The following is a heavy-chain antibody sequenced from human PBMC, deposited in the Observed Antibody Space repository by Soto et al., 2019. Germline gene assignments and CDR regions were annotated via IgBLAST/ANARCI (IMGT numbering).Heavy chain of an antibody. D-gene: IGHD3-22*01. J-gene: IGHJ4*02. CDR3: ARTHRYYYDSSGYYSPFDY. CDR1: GGTFSSYA. V-gene: IGHV1-69*13. Sequence: SVKVSCKASGGTFSSYAISWARQAPGQGLEWMGGIIPIFGTANHAQKFQGRVTITADESTSTAYMELSSLRSEDTAVYYCARTHRYYYDSSGYYSPFDYWGQGTLVTVSS. CDR2: IIPIFGTA.